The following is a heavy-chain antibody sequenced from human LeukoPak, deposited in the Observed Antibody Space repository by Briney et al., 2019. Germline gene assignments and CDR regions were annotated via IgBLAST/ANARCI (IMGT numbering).Heavy chain of an antibody. CDR2: ISYDGSNK. Sequence: GGSLRLSCAASGFTFSSYGMNWVRQAPGKGLEWVAVISYDGSNKYYADSVKGRFTISRDNSKNTLFVQMSSLRAEDTAVYYCARGEYYSDTSSYFDYWGQGTLVTISS. CDR3: ARGEYYSDTSSYFDY. D-gene: IGHD3-22*01. V-gene: IGHV3-30*03. CDR1: GFTFSSYG. J-gene: IGHJ4*02.